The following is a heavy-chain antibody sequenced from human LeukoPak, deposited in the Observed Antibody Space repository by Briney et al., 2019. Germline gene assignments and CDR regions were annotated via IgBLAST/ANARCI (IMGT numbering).Heavy chain of an antibody. CDR2: IYHSGNI. CDR1: GYSISSGYY. J-gene: IGHJ3*02. Sequence: SETLSLTCAVSGYSISSGYYWGWIRQPPGKGLERIGSIYHSGNIYYNPSLKSRVTISVDTSKNQFSLNLSSVTAADTAVYYCARSPRPCSSTSCYAKTADGAFDIWGQGTMVTVSS. V-gene: IGHV4-38-2*01. D-gene: IGHD2-2*01. CDR3: ARSPRPCSSTSCYAKTADGAFDI.